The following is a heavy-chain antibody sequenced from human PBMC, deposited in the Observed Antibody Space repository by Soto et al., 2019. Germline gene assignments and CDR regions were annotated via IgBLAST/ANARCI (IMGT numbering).Heavy chain of an antibody. V-gene: IGHV1-18*01. D-gene: IGHD3-16*02. J-gene: IGHJ6*03. CDR3: ARDGFWGLHLGELSLVGYYYYYMDV. CDR1: GYTFTSYG. Sequence: ASVKVSCKASGYTFTSYGISWVRQAPGQGLEWMGWNSAYNGNTNYAQKLQGRVTMTTDTSTSTAYMELRSLRSDDTAVYYCARDGFWGLHLGELSLVGYYYYYMDVWGKGTTVTVSS. CDR2: NSAYNGNT.